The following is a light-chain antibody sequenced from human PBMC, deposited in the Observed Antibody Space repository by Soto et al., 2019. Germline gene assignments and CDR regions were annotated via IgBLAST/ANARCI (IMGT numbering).Light chain of an antibody. J-gene: IGKJ2*01. CDR1: QSINKY. V-gene: IGKV1-39*01. CDR3: QQSHITPYT. Sequence: DIQMTQSPSSLSASVGDRVTISCRASQSINKYLTWFQQKPGKAPELLVYFASSLRSGVPSRFSASASGTDFTLTISSLQPEDFATYYCQQSHITPYTFGQGTKLEIK. CDR2: FAS.